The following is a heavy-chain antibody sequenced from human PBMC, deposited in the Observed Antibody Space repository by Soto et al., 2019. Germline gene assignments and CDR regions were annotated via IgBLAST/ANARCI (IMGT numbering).Heavy chain of an antibody. Sequence: SETLSLTCTVSGGSVSSGSYYWSWIRQPPGKGLEWIGYIYYSGSTNYNPSLKSRVTISVDTSKNQFSLKLSSVTAEETAVYYCARSLGSSGYYSHFDYWGQGTLVTVSS. CDR2: IYYSGST. CDR1: GGSVSSGSYY. CDR3: ARSLGSSGYYSHFDY. J-gene: IGHJ4*02. D-gene: IGHD3-22*01. V-gene: IGHV4-61*01.